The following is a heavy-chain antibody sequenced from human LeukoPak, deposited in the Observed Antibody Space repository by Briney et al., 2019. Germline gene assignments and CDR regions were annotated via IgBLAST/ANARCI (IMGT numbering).Heavy chain of an antibody. Sequence: GGSLRLSCAASGFTFSSYSMNWVRQAPGKGLEWISYISSSSGSMDYADSVQGRFTISRDNAKNSLYLQMNSLRAEDTAVYYCARDAYYYGSGSSPNFDYWGQGTLVTVSS. D-gene: IGHD3-10*01. V-gene: IGHV3-48*01. J-gene: IGHJ4*02. CDR2: ISSSSGSM. CDR1: GFTFSSYS. CDR3: ARDAYYYGSGSSPNFDY.